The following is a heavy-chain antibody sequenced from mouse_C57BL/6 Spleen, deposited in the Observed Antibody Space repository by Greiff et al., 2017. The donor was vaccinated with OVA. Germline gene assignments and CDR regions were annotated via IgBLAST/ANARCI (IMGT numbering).Heavy chain of an antibody. D-gene: IGHD1-1*01. Sequence: QVQLQQSGPELVRPGVSVTISCKGSGYTFTDYAMHWVKQSHAKSLEWIGVISTYYGDASYNQKFKDKATMTVDNSSSTAYMELARLTSEDSAVYYCARALHYYGSSLYWYFEVWGTGTTVTVSS. CDR2: ISTYYGDA. CDR3: ARALHYYGSSLYWYFEV. J-gene: IGHJ1*03. V-gene: IGHV1-67*01. CDR1: GYTFTDYA.